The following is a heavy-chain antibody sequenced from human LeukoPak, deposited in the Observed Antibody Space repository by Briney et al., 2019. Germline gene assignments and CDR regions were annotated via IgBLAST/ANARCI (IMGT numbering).Heavy chain of an antibody. Sequence: PGGSLRLSCAASGFTFSSYSMNWVRQAPGKGLEWVSSISSSSYIYYADSVKGRFTISRDNAKNSLYLQMNSLRAEDTAVYYCARVIEEYYYDSSGYSFPYYYYGMDVWGQGTTVTVSS. CDR3: ARVIEEYYYDSSGYSFPYYYYGMDV. J-gene: IGHJ6*02. D-gene: IGHD3-22*01. CDR1: GFTFSSYS. V-gene: IGHV3-21*01. CDR2: ISSSSYI.